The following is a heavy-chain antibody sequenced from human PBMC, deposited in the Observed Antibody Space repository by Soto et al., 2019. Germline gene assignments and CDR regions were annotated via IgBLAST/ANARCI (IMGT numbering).Heavy chain of an antibody. D-gene: IGHD1-1*01. CDR1: GYAVTTYG. CDR2: ISAHNGNT. J-gene: IGHJ4*02. V-gene: IGHV1-18*01. Sequence: QVHLVQAGAEVKKPGASVKVSCKGSGYAVTTYGITWVRQAPGQGLEWMGWISAHNGNTNYAQKLQGRVTVTRDTSTSTAYMELRSLRSDDTAVYYWARGRYGDYWGQGALVTVSS. CDR3: ARGRYGDY.